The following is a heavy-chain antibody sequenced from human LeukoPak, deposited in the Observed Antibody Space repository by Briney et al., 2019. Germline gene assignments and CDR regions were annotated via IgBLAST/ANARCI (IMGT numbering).Heavy chain of an antibody. J-gene: IGHJ3*02. CDR1: GYTFTTYG. V-gene: IGHV1-18*01. D-gene: IGHD5-24*01. CDR3: ARAGDGYNHGAFDI. CDR2: ISTYNDNI. Sequence: GASVKVSCKASGYTFTTYGITWVRQAPGQGLEWMGWISTYNDNINYAQKFQGRVTMTTDTSTSTAYMELRSLRSEDTAVYYCARAGDGYNHGAFDIWGQGTMVTVSS.